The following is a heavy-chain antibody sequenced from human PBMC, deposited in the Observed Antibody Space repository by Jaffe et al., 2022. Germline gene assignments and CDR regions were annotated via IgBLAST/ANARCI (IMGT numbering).Heavy chain of an antibody. Sequence: QVQLVQSGAEVKKPGSSVKVSCKASGGTFSSYAISWVRQAPGQGLEWMGGIIPIFGTANYAQKFQGRVTITTDESTSTAYMELSSLRSEDTAVYYCARSNGPGLVVPAAIVWFDPWGQGTLVTVSS. CDR1: GGTFSSYA. J-gene: IGHJ5*02. CDR3: ARSNGPGLVVPAAIVWFDP. CDR2: IIPIFGTA. D-gene: IGHD2-2*01. V-gene: IGHV1-69*05.